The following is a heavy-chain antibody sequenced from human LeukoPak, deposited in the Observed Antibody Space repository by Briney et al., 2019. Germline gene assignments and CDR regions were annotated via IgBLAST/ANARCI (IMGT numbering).Heavy chain of an antibody. J-gene: IGHJ5*02. CDR3: ARGGYSGGFDWFDP. CDR2: IFYSGGT. V-gene: IGHV4-30-4*01. Sequence: SQTLSLTCTVSSGSISSGDYYWSWIRQPPGKGLEWIGYIFYSGGTDYNPSLKSRVTISVDKSKNQISLNLNSVTAADTAVYYCARGGYSGGFDWFDPWGQGTQVTVSS. D-gene: IGHD6-19*01. CDR1: SGSISSGDYY.